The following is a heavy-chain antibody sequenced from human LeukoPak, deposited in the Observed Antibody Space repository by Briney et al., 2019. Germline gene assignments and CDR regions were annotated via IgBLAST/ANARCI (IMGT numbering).Heavy chain of an antibody. CDR3: AKGTPLLLWFGELFPPWDAFDI. D-gene: IGHD3-10*01. CDR1: GFTFSSYA. V-gene: IGHV3-23*01. CDR2: ISGSGGST. J-gene: IGHJ3*02. Sequence: GGSLRLSCAASGFTFSSYAMSWVRQAPGKGLEWVSAISGSGGSTYYANSVKGRFTISRDNSKNTLYLQMNSLRAEDTAVYYCAKGTPLLLWFGELFPPWDAFDIWGQGTMVTVSS.